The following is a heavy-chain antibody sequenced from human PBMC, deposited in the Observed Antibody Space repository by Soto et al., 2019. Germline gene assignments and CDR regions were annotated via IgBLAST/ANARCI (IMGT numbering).Heavy chain of an antibody. J-gene: IGHJ3*02. CDR3: ARYTTSMAGDAFDI. D-gene: IGHD1-1*01. V-gene: IGHV4-59*08. Sequence: SETLSLTCTVSGGSISSYYWSWIRQPPGKGLEWIGYIYYSGSTNYNPSLKSRVTISVDTSKNQFSLKLSSVTAADTAVYYCARYTTSMAGDAFDIWGQGTMVTVSS. CDR1: GGSISSYY. CDR2: IYYSGST.